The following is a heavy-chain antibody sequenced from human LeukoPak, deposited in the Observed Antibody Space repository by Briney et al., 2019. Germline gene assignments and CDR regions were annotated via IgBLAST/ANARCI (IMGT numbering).Heavy chain of an antibody. CDR2: ISTSSTTI. CDR3: ATDRYCGSTSCQYYYYSGLDV. V-gene: IGHV3-48*01. CDR1: GFTFSTYS. Sequence: GGSLRLSCAASGFTFSTYSMNWVRQAPGKGLEWVSYISTSSTTIYYADSVKGRFTISRDNAKNSLYLQMNSLRAEDAAVYYCATDRYCGSTSCQYYYYSGLDVWGQGTTVTVSS. D-gene: IGHD2-2*01. J-gene: IGHJ6*02.